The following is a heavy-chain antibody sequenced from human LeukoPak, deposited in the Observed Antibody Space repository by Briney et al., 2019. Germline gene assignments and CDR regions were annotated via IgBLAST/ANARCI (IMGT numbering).Heavy chain of an antibody. V-gene: IGHV4-39*07. CDR1: GGSISSSSYY. J-gene: IGHJ5*02. D-gene: IGHD3-9*01. CDR2: IYTSGST. Sequence: SETLSLTCTVSGGSISSSSYYWGWIRQPPGKGLEWIGRIYTSGSTNYNPSLKSRVTMSVDTSKNQFSLKLSSVTAADTAVYYCARDGYYDILTGYFELNWFDPWGQGTLVTVSS. CDR3: ARDGYYDILTGYFELNWFDP.